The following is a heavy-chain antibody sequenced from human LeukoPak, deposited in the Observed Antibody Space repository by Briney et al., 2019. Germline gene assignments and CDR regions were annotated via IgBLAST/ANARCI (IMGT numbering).Heavy chain of an antibody. J-gene: IGHJ4*02. D-gene: IGHD2-2*01. Sequence: ASVKVSCKGSGYTFSDYGLGWVRQAPGQGLEWMGWISTYTGDAFYAQKFQGRVTMTTDTSTTTAYMELRSLRSDDTAVYYCARQFCSSSGCYDYWGQGTLVTVSS. V-gene: IGHV1-18*01. CDR2: ISTYTGDA. CDR3: ARQFCSSSGCYDY. CDR1: GYTFSDYG.